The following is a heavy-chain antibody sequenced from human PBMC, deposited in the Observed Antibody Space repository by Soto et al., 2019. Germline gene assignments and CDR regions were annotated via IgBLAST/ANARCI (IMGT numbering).Heavy chain of an antibody. CDR1: GGTFGSHG. V-gene: IGHV1-69*13. CDR3: ARRAMANFDY. Sequence: SVKVSCKASGGTFGSHGIAWVRQAPGQGLEWMGGFIAMLGTPTYAKKVQGRATITADESLTSSYLELRSLRSEDTAVYFCARRAMANFDYWGQGTVVTVSS. D-gene: IGHD5-18*01. CDR2: FIAMLGTP. J-gene: IGHJ4*02.